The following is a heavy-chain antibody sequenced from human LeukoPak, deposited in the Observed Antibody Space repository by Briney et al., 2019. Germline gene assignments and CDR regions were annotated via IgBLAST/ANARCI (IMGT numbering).Heavy chain of an antibody. CDR1: GGSISSGGYY. V-gene: IGHV4-31*03. D-gene: IGHD3-10*01. Sequence: PSETLSLTCTVSGGSISSGGYYWSWIRQHPGKGLEWIGYIHYSGSAYYNPSLKSRVTISVDTSKNQFSLKLSSVTAADTAVYYCAILSPGSYGRFDYWGQGTLVTVSS. CDR3: AILSPGSYGRFDY. CDR2: IHYSGSA. J-gene: IGHJ4*02.